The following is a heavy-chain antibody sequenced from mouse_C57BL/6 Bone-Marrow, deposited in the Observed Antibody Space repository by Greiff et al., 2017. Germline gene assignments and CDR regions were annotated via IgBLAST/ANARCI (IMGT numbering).Heavy chain of an antibody. CDR1: GYTFTSYW. D-gene: IGHD1-3*01. J-gene: IGHJ1*03. CDR2: IYPSDSET. CDR3: GRGNYYWYFDV. V-gene: IGHV1-61*01. Sequence: VQLQQPGAELVRPGSSVKLSCKASGYTFTSYWMDWVKQRPGQGLEWIGNIYPSDSETHYNQKFKDKATLTVDKSSSTAYMQLSSLTSEDSAVYYCGRGNYYWYFDVWGTRTTVTVSS.